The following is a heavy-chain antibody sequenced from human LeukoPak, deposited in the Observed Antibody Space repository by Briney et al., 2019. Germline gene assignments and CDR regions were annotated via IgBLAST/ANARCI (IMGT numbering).Heavy chain of an antibody. J-gene: IGHJ4*02. Sequence: GASVKVSCKASGYSFSDYYMQWVRQAPGQGLEWMGWINPNSGDTNYAQKFQGRVTMTRDTSISTAYMELSRLTSDDTAVYYCARSAHDYWGQGTLVTVSS. CDR1: GYSFSDYY. V-gene: IGHV1-2*02. CDR2: INPNSGDT. CDR3: ARSAHDY.